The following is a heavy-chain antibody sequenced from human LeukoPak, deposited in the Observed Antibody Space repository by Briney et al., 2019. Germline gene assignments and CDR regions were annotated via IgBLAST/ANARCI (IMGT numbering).Heavy chain of an antibody. V-gene: IGHV4-31*09. CDR1: GGSISSGGYY. D-gene: IGHD4-17*01. CDR3: WARDYGDYRNDFQH. Sequence: SETLSLTCTVSGGSISSGGYYWSWIRQHPGKGLEWIGEIYHSGSTNYNPSLKSRVTISVDKSKNQFSLKLSSVTAADTAVYYCWARDYGDYRNDFQHWGQGTLVTVSS. CDR2: IYHSGST. J-gene: IGHJ1*01.